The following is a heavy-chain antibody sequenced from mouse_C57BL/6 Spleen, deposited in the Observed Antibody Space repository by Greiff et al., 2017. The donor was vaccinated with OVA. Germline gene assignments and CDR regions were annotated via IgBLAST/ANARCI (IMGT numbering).Heavy chain of an antibody. J-gene: IGHJ4*01. CDR3: ASGGTT. CDR1: GYTFTSYW. V-gene: IGHV1-50*01. CDR2: IDPSDSYT. Sequence: VQLQQPGAELVKPGASVKLSCKASGYTFTSYWLQWVNQRPGQGLEWIGEIDPSDSYTNYNQKFKGKATLTVDTSSSTAYMQLSSLTSEDSAVYYCASGGTTWGQGTSVTVSS. D-gene: IGHD1-1*01.